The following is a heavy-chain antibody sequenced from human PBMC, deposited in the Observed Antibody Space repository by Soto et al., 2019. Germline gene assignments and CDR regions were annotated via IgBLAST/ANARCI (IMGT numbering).Heavy chain of an antibody. CDR3: ARGIAAAGREAFDY. Sequence: ASVKVSCKASGYTFTSYYMHWVRHSRGQGLECMGIINPSGGSTSYAQKFQGRVTMTRDTSTSTVYMELSSLRSEDTAVYYCARGIAAAGREAFDYWGQGTLVTVSS. J-gene: IGHJ4*02. CDR1: GYTFTSYY. D-gene: IGHD6-13*01. CDR2: INPSGGST. V-gene: IGHV1-46*01.